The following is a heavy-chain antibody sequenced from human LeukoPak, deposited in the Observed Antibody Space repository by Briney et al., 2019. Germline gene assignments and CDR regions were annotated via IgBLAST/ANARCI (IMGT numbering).Heavy chain of an antibody. D-gene: IGHD3-22*01. CDR2: IYYSGST. CDR3: ARDPYDP. Sequence: SETLSLTCTVSGGSISSYYWSWIRQPPGRGLEWIGYIYYSGSTNYNPSLKSRVTISVDTSKNQFSLKLSSVTAADTAVYYCARDPYDPWGQGTLVTVSS. V-gene: IGHV4-59*12. J-gene: IGHJ5*02. CDR1: GGSISSYY.